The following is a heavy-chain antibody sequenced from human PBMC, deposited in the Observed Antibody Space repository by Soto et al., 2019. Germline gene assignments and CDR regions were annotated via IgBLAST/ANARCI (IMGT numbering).Heavy chain of an antibody. CDR1: GYTFTGYY. J-gene: IGHJ3*02. CDR2: INPNRGGT. D-gene: IGHD1-26*01. Sequence: ASVKVSCKASGYTFTGYYMHWVRQAPGQGLEWMGWINPNRGGTNYAQKCQGWVTRTRDTSMSTAYMELSRLRSDDTAVYYCAREGKFGGRSGDAFDIWGQGTMVTVSS. CDR3: AREGKFGGRSGDAFDI. V-gene: IGHV1-2*04.